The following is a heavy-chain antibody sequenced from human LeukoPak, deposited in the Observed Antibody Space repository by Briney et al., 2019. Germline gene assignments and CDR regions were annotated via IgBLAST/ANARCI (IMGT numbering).Heavy chain of an antibody. CDR3: AKGGLNWNYYYY. CDR2: ISGSGGST. D-gene: IGHD1-1*01. Sequence: GGSLRLSCAASGFTFSSYAMSWVRQTPGKGLEWVSAISGSGGSTYYADSVKGRFTISRDNSKNTLYLQMNSLRAEDRAVYYCAKGGLNWNYYYYWGQGTLVTVSS. J-gene: IGHJ4*02. CDR1: GFTFSSYA. V-gene: IGHV3-23*01.